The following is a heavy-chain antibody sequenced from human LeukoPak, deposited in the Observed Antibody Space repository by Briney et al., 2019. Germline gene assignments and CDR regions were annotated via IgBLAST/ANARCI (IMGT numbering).Heavy chain of an antibody. Sequence: PSETLSLTCTVSGGSISSSSYYWGWIRQPPGKGLKWIGSIYYSGSTYYNPSLKSRVTISVDTSKNQFSLKLSSVTAADTAVYYCARVVMLAADFDYWGQGTLVTVSS. CDR1: GGSISSSSYY. CDR3: ARVVMLAADFDY. J-gene: IGHJ4*02. D-gene: IGHD6-19*01. CDR2: IYYSGST. V-gene: IGHV4-39*07.